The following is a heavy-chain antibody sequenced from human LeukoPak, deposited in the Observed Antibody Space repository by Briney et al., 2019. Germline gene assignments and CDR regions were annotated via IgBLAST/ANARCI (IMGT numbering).Heavy chain of an antibody. CDR1: GFTFSSYS. D-gene: IGHD3-22*01. Sequence: GGSLRLSCAASGFTFSSYSINWVRQAPGKGLEWVGRIKSKTDGGTTDYAAPVKGRFTISRDDSKNTLYLQMNSLKTEDTAVYYCTTDYYDSSGYYPFDYWGQGTLVTVSS. V-gene: IGHV3-15*01. J-gene: IGHJ4*02. CDR2: IKSKTDGGTT. CDR3: TTDYYDSSGYYPFDY.